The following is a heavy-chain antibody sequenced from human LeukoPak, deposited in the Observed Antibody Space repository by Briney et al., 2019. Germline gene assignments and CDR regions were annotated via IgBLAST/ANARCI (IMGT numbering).Heavy chain of an antibody. V-gene: IGHV1-18*04. CDR2: ISTYNGNT. CDR3: ARDRVRGVPAAFDI. CDR1: GYNFDRYG. Sequence: ASVKVSCKGSGYNFDRYGVNWVRQAPGQGLEWVGWISTYNGNTFYAQKFEGRVSMTTDTSTSTAYMELRSLRSDDTAVYYCARDRVRGVPAAFDIWGQGTMVTVSS. J-gene: IGHJ3*02. D-gene: IGHD3-10*01.